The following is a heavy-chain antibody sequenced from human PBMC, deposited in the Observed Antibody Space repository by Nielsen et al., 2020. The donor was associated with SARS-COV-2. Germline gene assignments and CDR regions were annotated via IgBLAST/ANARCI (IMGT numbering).Heavy chain of an antibody. J-gene: IGHJ4*02. V-gene: IGHV4-4*02. D-gene: IGHD6-13*01. CDR2: IYHSGST. CDR3: AREGTAATYGLLKSFDY. Sequence: SETLSFTFAPSGDSISSTSWRSWVRQPPGRGLEWIGEIYHSGSTNYNPSLKSRVTTSMDKSKNQFFLKLKSVTAADTAVYYCAREGTAATYGLLKSFDYWGQGTPVTVSS. CDR1: GDSISSTSW.